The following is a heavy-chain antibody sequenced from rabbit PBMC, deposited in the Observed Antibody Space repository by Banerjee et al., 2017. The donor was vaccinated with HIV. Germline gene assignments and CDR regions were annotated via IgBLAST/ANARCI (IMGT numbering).Heavy chain of an antibody. D-gene: IGHD6-1*01. Sequence: QEQLKESGGGLVQPGGSLKLSCKASGFSFSSSDWIYWVRQAPGKGLEWIGYIDPIFGTTYYASWAKGRFTISKTSSTTVTLQMTSLTAADTATYFCAREKSGNYGYDLWGPGTLVTVS. J-gene: IGHJ4*01. V-gene: IGHV1S45*01. CDR3: AREKSGNYGYDL. CDR2: IDPIFGTT. CDR1: GFSFSSSDW.